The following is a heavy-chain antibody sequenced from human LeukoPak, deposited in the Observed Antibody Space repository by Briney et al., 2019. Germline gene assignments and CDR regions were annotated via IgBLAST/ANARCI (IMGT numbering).Heavy chain of an antibody. J-gene: IGHJ4*02. D-gene: IGHD3-9*01. Sequence: GGSLRLSCAASGFTFSNYAMSWVRQAPGKGLEWVSAISGSGDNTYYADSVKGRFTISRDNSKNTLYLQMNSLRAEDTAVYYCAKGQYDILTGLGYWGQGTLVTVSS. CDR3: AKGQYDILTGLGY. V-gene: IGHV3-23*01. CDR2: ISGSGDNT. CDR1: GFTFSNYA.